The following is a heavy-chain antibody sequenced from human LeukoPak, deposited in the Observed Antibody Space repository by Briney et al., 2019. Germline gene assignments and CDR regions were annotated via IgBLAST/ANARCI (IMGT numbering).Heavy chain of an antibody. CDR1: GGSISSSSYS. D-gene: IGHD3-3*01. J-gene: IGHJ4*02. CDR3: ARLRFDFWSGYTHPYFDY. Sequence: SATLSLTCTVSGGSISSSSYSWGWIRPPPGKGLEWIGSIYYSGTTYYNPSLKSRVTISVDTSKIQFSLKLSSVAATDTAVYFCARLRFDFWSGYTHPYFDYWGQGTLVTVSS. CDR2: IYYSGTT. V-gene: IGHV4-39*01.